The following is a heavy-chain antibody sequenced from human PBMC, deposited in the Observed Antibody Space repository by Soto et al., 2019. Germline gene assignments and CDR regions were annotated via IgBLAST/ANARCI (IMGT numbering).Heavy chain of an antibody. J-gene: IGHJ5*02. CDR2: INDDGSDK. Sequence: EVQLVESGGGLVQPGGSLRLSCAASGFAFTSYWMHWVRQDPGQGLEWVARINDDGSDKTYADSVKGRFTISRDNAKNMLYLQMSSLRAEDTAVYYCARDFWGQNFFYPWGQGTLVTVSS. D-gene: IGHD3-16*01. V-gene: IGHV3-74*01. CDR1: GFAFTSYW. CDR3: ARDFWGQNFFYP.